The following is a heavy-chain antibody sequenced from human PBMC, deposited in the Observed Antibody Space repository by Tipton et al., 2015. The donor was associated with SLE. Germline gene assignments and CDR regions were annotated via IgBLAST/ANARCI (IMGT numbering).Heavy chain of an antibody. V-gene: IGHV4-34*01. Sequence: TLSLTCTVSGASISSHYWNWIRQTPGEGLEWIGESNPSGSTNYNPSLKSRVTISVDTSKNQLSLKLTSVTAADTSVYYCARGAKERITLVRVRPYYFDYWGQGSLVTVSS. J-gene: IGHJ4*01. D-gene: IGHD3-10*01. CDR3: ARGAKERITLVRVRPYYFDY. CDR1: GASISSHY. CDR2: SNPSGST.